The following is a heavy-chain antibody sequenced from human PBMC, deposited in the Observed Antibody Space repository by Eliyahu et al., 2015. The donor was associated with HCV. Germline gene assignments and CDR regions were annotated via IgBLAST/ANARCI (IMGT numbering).Heavy chain of an antibody. CDR1: GXXFXSXA. Sequence: EVQLLESGGGLVQPGGSLRLSCAASGXXFXSXAMGWVRQAPGKGLEWVSAISGSGGSTYYADSVKGRFTISRDNSKNTLYLQMNSLRAEDTAVYYCAKDRSYGPNDAFDIWGQGTMVTVSS. CDR2: ISGSGGST. CDR3: AKDRSYGPNDAFDI. J-gene: IGHJ3*02. D-gene: IGHD5-18*01. V-gene: IGHV3-23*01.